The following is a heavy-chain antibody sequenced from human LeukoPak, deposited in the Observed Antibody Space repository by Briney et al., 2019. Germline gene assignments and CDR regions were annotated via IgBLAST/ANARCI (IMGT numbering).Heavy chain of an antibody. Sequence: SETLSLTCIVSRYSITSAYYWGWIRPPPGKGLEWIGIVYYSGGTYYNPSLKSRVTISRDTSKNQFSLKVNSVTVADTAVYYCARGLHPTVRDVGWCNWFDPWGQGTLVTVSS. V-gene: IGHV4-38-2*02. CDR2: VYYSGGT. J-gene: IGHJ5*02. D-gene: IGHD4-17*01. CDR1: RYSITSAYY. CDR3: ARGLHPTVRDVGWCNWFDP.